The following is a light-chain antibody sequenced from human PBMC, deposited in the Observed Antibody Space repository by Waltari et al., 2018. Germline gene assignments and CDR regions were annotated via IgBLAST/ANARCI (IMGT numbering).Light chain of an antibody. CDR1: QGISSY. J-gene: IGKJ3*01. CDR2: ATS. CDR3: QQYYTYPPT. V-gene: IGKV1-8*01. Sequence: AIRMTQSPSSFSASTGDRVTITCRASQGISSYLAWYPQKPGTAPKLLIYATSTLQSGVPSRFSGSGSGTDFSLTISCLQSEDFATYYCQQYYTYPPTFGPGTKVDIK.